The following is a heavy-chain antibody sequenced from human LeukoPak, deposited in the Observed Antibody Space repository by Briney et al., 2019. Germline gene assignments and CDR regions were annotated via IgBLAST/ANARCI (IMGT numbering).Heavy chain of an antibody. CDR2: IYPGDSDT. CDR1: GYSFTDYW. J-gene: IGHJ4*02. D-gene: IGHD3-10*01. CDR3: ARSEVSFGESNY. Sequence: GESLKISCKGSGYSFTDYWIAWVRQMPGKGLEWMAIIYPGDSDTRYSPSFQGQVTISADKSISTAYLQWSSLKASDTAMYYCARSEVSFGESNYWGQGTLVTVSS. V-gene: IGHV5-51*01.